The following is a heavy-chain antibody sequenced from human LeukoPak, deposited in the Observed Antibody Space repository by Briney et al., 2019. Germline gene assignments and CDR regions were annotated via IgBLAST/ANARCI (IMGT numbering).Heavy chain of an antibody. J-gene: IGHJ4*02. D-gene: IGHD1-26*01. CDR1: GFTISSYW. Sequence: PGGSLRLSCAASGFTISSYWMNWVRQAPAKGLEWVANIKQDGSVKKYVDSVKGRFTISRDNAKNSLYLQMNSLRAEDTAVYYCARAAYSGGYFVHWGQGTLVTVSS. V-gene: IGHV3-7*01. CDR3: ARAAYSGGYFVH. CDR2: IKQDGSVK.